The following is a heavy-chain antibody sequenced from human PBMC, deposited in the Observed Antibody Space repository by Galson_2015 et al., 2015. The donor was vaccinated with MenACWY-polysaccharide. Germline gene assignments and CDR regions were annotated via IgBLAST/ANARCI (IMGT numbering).Heavy chain of an antibody. CDR3: ARGPEWAYFDY. CDR1: GFTFRSYW. Sequence: SLRLSCAASGFTFRSYWMSWDRQAPGKGLEWVANIKQDGSDKYYVDSVKGRFTISRDNARNSLYLQMNSLRAEDTAVYYCARGPEWAYFDYWGQGTLVTVSS. D-gene: IGHD3-3*01. J-gene: IGHJ4*02. CDR2: IKQDGSDK. V-gene: IGHV3-7*01.